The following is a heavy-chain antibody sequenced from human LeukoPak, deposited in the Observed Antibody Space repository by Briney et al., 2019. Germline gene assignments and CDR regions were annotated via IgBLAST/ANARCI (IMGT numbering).Heavy chain of an antibody. CDR1: GGSFSGYY. CDR3: ARWADYGDYFSFDY. CDR2: INHSGST. Sequence: SETLSLTCAVYGGSFSGYYWSWIRQPPGKGLEWIEEINHSGSTKYNPSLKSRVTISVKTSKNQFSLKLSSVTAADTAVYYCARWADYGDYFSFDYWGQGTLVTVSS. V-gene: IGHV4-34*01. J-gene: IGHJ4*02. D-gene: IGHD4-17*01.